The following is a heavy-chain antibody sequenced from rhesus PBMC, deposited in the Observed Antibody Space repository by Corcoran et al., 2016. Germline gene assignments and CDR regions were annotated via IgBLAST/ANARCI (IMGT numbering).Heavy chain of an antibody. CDR2: ISGRGGST. V-gene: IGHV4-173*01. CDR3: ARGSNYARYFDL. J-gene: IGHJ2*01. Sequence: QLQLQESGPGLVKPSETLSLTCAVSGGSISSNYWSWIRQPPGKGLEWIVRISGRGGSTDYNPSLKSRVTISTDTARNQFSLKLSSVTAADTAVYYCARGSNYARYFDLWGPGTPITISS. D-gene: IGHD4-23*01. CDR1: GGSISSNY.